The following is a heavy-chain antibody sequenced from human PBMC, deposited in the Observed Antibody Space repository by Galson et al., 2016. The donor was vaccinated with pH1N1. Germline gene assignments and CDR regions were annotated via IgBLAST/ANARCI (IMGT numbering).Heavy chain of an antibody. CDR2: IYQDGSEE. Sequence: SLRLSCATSGFSFRSYWMSWVRQAPGKGLEWVASIYQDGSEEKYVDSVKGRFTIYRDNSKNTMYLQMNSLRAEDTAVYYCARDRFLDNWYFDLWGRGTLVTVSS. CDR1: GFSFRSYW. V-gene: IGHV3-7*01. J-gene: IGHJ2*01. CDR3: ARDRFLDNWYFDL. D-gene: IGHD3/OR15-3a*01.